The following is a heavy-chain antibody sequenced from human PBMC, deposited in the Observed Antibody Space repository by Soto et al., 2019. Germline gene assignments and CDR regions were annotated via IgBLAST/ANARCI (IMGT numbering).Heavy chain of an antibody. Sequence: GESLKISCKGSGYSFTSYWISWVRQMPGKGLEWMGRIDPSDSYTNYSPSFQGHVTISADKSISTAYLQWSSLKASDTAMYYCAVGGGTGYYYYYGMDVWGQGTTVTVS. J-gene: IGHJ6*02. CDR2: IDPSDSYT. D-gene: IGHD2-15*01. V-gene: IGHV5-10-1*01. CDR1: GYSFTSYW. CDR3: AVGGGTGYYYYYGMDV.